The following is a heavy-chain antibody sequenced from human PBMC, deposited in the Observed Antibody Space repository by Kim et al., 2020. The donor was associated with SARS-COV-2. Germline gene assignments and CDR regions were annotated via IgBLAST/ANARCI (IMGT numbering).Heavy chain of an antibody. V-gene: IGHV1-3*01. CDR3: ARAPREGYYYYGMDV. Sequence: ASVKVSCKASGYTFTSYAMHWVRQAPGQRLEWMGWINAGNGNTKYSQKFQGRVTITRDTSASTAYMELSSLRSEDTAVYYCARAPREGYYYYGMDVWGQGTTVTVSS. CDR1: GYTFTSYA. J-gene: IGHJ6*02. CDR2: INAGNGNT.